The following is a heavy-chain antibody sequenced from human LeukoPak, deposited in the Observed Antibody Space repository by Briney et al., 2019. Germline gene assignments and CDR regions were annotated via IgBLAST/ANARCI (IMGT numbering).Heavy chain of an antibody. CDR1: GFTFSSYA. J-gene: IGHJ4*02. CDR2: ISYDGSNK. CDR3: ARVRQESIAAPFDY. V-gene: IGHV3-30*01. D-gene: IGHD6-6*01. Sequence: GRSLRLSCAASGFTFSSYAMHWVRQAPGKGLEWVAVISYDGSNKYYADSVKGRFTISRDNSKNTLYLQMNSLRAEDTAVYYCARVRQESIAAPFDYWGQGTLVTVSS.